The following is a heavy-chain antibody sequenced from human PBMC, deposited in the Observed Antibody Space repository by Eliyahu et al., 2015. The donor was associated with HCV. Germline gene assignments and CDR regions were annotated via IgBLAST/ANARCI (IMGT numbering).Heavy chain of an antibody. J-gene: IGHJ3*02. V-gene: IGHV5-51*01. CDR3: ARPGGFRGVLSAFDI. CDR2: IWPXDLTA. D-gene: IGHD3-10*01. Sequence: EVQLVQSGAEVKKPGESLKISCKGSAYNFXNFWIGWVXQVPGKGLGWVGVIWPXDLTAXYSPSFQGQVTISVDKSVSTAYLQWSTLKTSDTAIYYCARPGGFRGVLSAFDIWGQGTMVTVSS. CDR1: AYNFXNFW.